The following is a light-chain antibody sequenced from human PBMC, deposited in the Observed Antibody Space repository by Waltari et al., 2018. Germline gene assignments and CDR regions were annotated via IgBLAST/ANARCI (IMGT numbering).Light chain of an antibody. CDR1: QDIDNY. CDR2: VAT. J-gene: IGKJ4*01. V-gene: IGKV1-9*01. CDR3: QQLNSYPFT. Sequence: IQLTQSPSSLSASVGDRVTIPCRASQDIDNYLAWYQQKPGKAPKLLIYVATTLQSGVPSRFSGGGSGTDFTLTISSLQPEDFATYHCQQLNSYPFTFGGGTKVE.